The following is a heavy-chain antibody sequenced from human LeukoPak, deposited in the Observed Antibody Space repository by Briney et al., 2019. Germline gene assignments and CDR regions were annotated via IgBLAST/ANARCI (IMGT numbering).Heavy chain of an antibody. CDR2: SVYDSGILYDSEDS. J-gene: IGHJ4*02. D-gene: IGHD6-19*01. CDR3: ARGLSGWYLRMGYYFDY. Sequence: SETLSLTCTVSGASISSSHFYCAWIRQPPGKGLEWIGSVYDSGILYDSEDSYYNPSLKSRVTISVDTSKNQFSLKLSSVTAADTAVYYCARGLSGWYLRMGYYFDYWGQGTLVTVSS. V-gene: IGHV4-61*05. CDR1: GASISSSHFY.